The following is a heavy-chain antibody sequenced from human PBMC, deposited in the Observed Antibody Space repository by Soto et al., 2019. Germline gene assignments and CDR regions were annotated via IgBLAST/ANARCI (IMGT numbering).Heavy chain of an antibody. Sequence: GGSLRLSCATSGFTFSSYAVSWGRQAPGKGLEWVSTISGSGGVTYYADSVKGRFTISRDNSKNTLYLQMYSLRAEDTAVYYCAKGGRNTTIYYYYYYMDVWGKGTTVTVSS. CDR1: GFTFSSYA. J-gene: IGHJ6*03. D-gene: IGHD3-22*01. CDR2: ISGSGGVT. CDR3: AKGGRNTTIYYYYYYMDV. V-gene: IGHV3-23*01.